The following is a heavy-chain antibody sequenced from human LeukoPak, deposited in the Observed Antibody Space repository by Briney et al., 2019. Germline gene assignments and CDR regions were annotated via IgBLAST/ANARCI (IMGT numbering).Heavy chain of an antibody. CDR1: GFTFGNYG. D-gene: IGHD3-22*01. J-gene: IGHJ3*02. CDR3: ARANYYYDSSGYRDAFDI. CDR2: INWNGGST. Sequence: GGSLRLSCAASGFTFGNYGMSWVRQAPGKGLEWVSGINWNGGSTGYADSVEGRFTISRDNAKNSLYLQMNSLRAEDTALYYCARANYYYDSSGYRDAFDIWGQGTMVTVSS. V-gene: IGHV3-20*04.